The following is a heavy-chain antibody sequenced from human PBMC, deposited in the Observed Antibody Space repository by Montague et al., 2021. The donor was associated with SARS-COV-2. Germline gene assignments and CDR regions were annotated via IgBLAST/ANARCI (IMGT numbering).Heavy chain of an antibody. CDR1: GGSISSGSYY. J-gene: IGHJ3*02. V-gene: IGHV4-61*02. Sequence: TLSLTCTVSGGSISSGSYYWSWIRQPAGKGLEWIGRIYTSGGTNYNPSLKSRVTISVDTSKNQFSLKLSSVTAADTAVYYCARDLAPYYGSGSYYNPIDAFDIWGQGTMVTVSS. CDR2: IYTSGGT. D-gene: IGHD3-10*01. CDR3: ARDLAPYYGSGSYYNPIDAFDI.